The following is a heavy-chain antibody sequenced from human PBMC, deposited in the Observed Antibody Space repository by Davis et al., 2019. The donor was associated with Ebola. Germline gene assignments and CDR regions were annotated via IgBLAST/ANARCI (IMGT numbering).Heavy chain of an antibody. CDR2: IRSKANNYAT. Sequence: GGSLRPSCAAPGFTFSSYAMHWVRQASGKGLVWVGRIRSKANNYATAYAASVKGRFTISRDDSKNTAYLQMNSLKTEDTAVYYCTPRAFDYWGQGTLVAVSS. J-gene: IGHJ4*02. V-gene: IGHV3-73*01. CDR1: GFTFSSYA. CDR3: TPRAFDY.